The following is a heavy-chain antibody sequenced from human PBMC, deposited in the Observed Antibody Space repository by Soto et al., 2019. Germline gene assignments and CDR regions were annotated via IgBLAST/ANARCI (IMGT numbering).Heavy chain of an antibody. CDR2: INAGNGNT. J-gene: IGHJ6*04. D-gene: IGHD2-2*01. V-gene: IGHV1-3*01. CDR1: GYTFTSYA. Sequence: ASVKVSCKASGYTFTSYAMHWVRQAPGQRLEWMGWINAGNGNTKYSQKFQGRVTITRDTSASTAYMELSSLRSEDTAVYYCAREDIVVVPAAPQRYAMDVWGKGTTVTISS. CDR3: AREDIVVVPAAPQRYAMDV.